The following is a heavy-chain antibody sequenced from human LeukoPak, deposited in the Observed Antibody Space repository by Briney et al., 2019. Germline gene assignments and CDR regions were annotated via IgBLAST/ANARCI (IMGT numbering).Heavy chain of an antibody. CDR1: GFTFSSYG. D-gene: IGHD3-22*01. Sequence: ESGGSLRLSCAASGFTFSSYGMHWVRQAPGKGLEWVAVIWYDGSNKYYADSVKGRFTISRDYSKNTLYLQMNSLRAEDTAVYYCAKDYAMIVVASWVDYWGQGTLVTVSS. V-gene: IGHV3-33*06. J-gene: IGHJ4*02. CDR2: IWYDGSNK. CDR3: AKDYAMIVVASWVDY.